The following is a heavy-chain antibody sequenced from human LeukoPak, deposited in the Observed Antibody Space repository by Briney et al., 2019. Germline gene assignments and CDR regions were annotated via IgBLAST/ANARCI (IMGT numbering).Heavy chain of an antibody. Sequence: GGSLRLSCAASGFTFSSYAMSWVRQAPGKGLEWVSAISGSGGSTYYADSVKGRFTTSRDNSKNTLYLQMNSLRAEDTAVYYCAKVLWFGEPTLRDYWGQGTLVTVSS. CDR3: AKVLWFGEPTLRDY. J-gene: IGHJ4*02. CDR2: ISGSGGST. D-gene: IGHD3-10*01. V-gene: IGHV3-23*01. CDR1: GFTFSSYA.